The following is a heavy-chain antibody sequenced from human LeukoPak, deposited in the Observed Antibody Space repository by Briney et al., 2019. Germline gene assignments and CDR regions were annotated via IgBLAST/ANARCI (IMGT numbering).Heavy chain of an antibody. CDR1: GFTFSSYA. CDR2: ISGSGDST. CDR3: AKVPPYDSSGYYFYYFDY. J-gene: IGHJ4*02. D-gene: IGHD3-22*01. Sequence: GGSLRLSCAASGFTFSSYAMSWVRQAPGKELEWVSTISGSGDSTYYADSVKGRFTISRDNSKNTLYLQMNSLRAEDTAVYYCAKVPPYDSSGYYFYYFDYWGQGTLVTVSS. V-gene: IGHV3-23*01.